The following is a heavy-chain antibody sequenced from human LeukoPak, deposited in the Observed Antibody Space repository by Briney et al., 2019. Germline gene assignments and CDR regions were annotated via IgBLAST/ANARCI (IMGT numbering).Heavy chain of an antibody. V-gene: IGHV6-1*01. CDR1: GDSVSNNSVA. CDR2: TYYRSKWYN. J-gene: IGHJ5*02. Sequence: SQTLSLTCAISGDSVSNNSVAWNWIRQSPSRGLEWLGRTYYRSKWYNDYAVSMKSRISINPDTSKNQFSLQLNSVTPEDTAIYFCAKGQVKNWFFHWGQGTLVTVSS. CDR3: AKGQVKNWFFH.